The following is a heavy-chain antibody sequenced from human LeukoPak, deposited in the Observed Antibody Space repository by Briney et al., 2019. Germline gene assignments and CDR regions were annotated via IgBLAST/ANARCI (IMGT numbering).Heavy chain of an antibody. D-gene: IGHD1-26*01. CDR2: INHSGST. CDR3: ARSVQPPYSGSYYPYYYYGMDV. J-gene: IGHJ6*02. CDR1: GGSFSGYY. Sequence: PSETLSLTCAVYGGSFSGYYWSWIRQPPGKGLEWIGEINHSGSTNYNPSLKSRVTISVDTSKNQFSLKLSSVTAADTAVYYCARSVQPPYSGSYYPYYYYGMDVWGQGTTVTVSS. V-gene: IGHV4-34*01.